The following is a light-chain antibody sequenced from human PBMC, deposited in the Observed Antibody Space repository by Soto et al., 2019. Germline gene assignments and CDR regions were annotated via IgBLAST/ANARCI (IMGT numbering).Light chain of an antibody. Sequence: EIVLTQSPGTLSLSPGERATLSCRASQSVSSSYLAWYQQKPGQAPRLLIYGASSRATGIPDRFSGSGSGTDFTLTISRLEPEDFAVYYCQQYGSSFSFTFGPGTKVDIK. CDR2: GAS. CDR3: QQYGSSFSFT. J-gene: IGKJ3*01. CDR1: QSVSSSY. V-gene: IGKV3-20*01.